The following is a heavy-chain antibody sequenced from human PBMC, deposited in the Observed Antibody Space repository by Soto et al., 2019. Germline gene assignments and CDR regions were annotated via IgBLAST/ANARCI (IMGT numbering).Heavy chain of an antibody. CDR3: ARDLAKGGGSAGFDY. CDR1: GYTFTVYY. J-gene: IGHJ4*02. CDR2: INPKSGGT. D-gene: IGHD1-26*01. Sequence: ASVKVSCKASGYTFTVYYMHWVRQAPGQGLEWMGWINPKSGGTMYPQKFQGRVTMTWDTSISTAYMALTRLRSGDTAVYYCARDLAKGGGSAGFDYWGQGTLVTVSS. V-gene: IGHV1-2*02.